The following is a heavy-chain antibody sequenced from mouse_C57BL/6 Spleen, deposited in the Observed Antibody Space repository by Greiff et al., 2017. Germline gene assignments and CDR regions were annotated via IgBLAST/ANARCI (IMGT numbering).Heavy chain of an antibody. V-gene: IGHV1-82*01. CDR1: GYAFSSSW. J-gene: IGHJ2*01. Sequence: LMESGPELVKPGASVKISCKASGYAFSSSWMNWVKQRPGKGLEWIGRIYPGDGDTNYNGKFKGKATLTADKSSSTAYMQLSSLPSEDSAVYFCARDSSGYGHFDGWGKGATLTVAS. CDR3: ARDSSGYGHFDG. D-gene: IGHD3-2*02. CDR2: IYPGDGDT.